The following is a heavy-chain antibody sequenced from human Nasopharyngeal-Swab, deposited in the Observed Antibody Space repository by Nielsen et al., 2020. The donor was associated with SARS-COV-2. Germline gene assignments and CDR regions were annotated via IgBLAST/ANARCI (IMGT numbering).Heavy chain of an antibody. Sequence: SVKVSCKASGYTFTSYYMHWVRQAPGQGLEWMGIINPSGGSTSYAQKFQGRVTMTRDTSTSTVYMELSSLRSEDTAVYYCARGGKSDSSGYPQYYFVYWGQGTLVTVSS. J-gene: IGHJ4*02. V-gene: IGHV1-46*01. D-gene: IGHD3-22*01. CDR3: ARGGKSDSSGYPQYYFVY. CDR2: INPSGGST. CDR1: GYTFTSYY.